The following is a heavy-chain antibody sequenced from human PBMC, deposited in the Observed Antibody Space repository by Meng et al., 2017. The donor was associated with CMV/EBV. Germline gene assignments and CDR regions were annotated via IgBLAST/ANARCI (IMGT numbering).Heavy chain of an antibody. D-gene: IGHD7-27*01. CDR1: GFTFSSYY. V-gene: IGHV1-46*01. CDR3: ASGLGSYLDY. Sequence: GESLKISCAASGFTFSSYYMHWVRQAPGQGLEWMGIINPSGGSTSYAQKFQGRVTMTRDTSTSTVYMELSSLRSEDTAVYYCASGLGSYLDYWGQGTLVTVSS. J-gene: IGHJ4*02. CDR2: INPSGGST.